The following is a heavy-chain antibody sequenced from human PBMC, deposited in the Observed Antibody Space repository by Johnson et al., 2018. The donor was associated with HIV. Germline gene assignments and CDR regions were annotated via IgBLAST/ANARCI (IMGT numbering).Heavy chain of an antibody. CDR3: AREREDYGLDI. V-gene: IGHV3-30*19. Sequence: QVQLVESGGGVVQPGGSLRLSCAASGFTFSSYGMHWVRQAPGKGLEWVTVISFAGVKKYYADSVKGRSTISRDNSKNTLYLQMNSLRAEDTAVYYCAREREDYGLDIWGQGTMVTVSS. CDR1: GFTFSSYG. D-gene: IGHD4/OR15-4a*01. CDR2: ISFAGVKK. J-gene: IGHJ3*02.